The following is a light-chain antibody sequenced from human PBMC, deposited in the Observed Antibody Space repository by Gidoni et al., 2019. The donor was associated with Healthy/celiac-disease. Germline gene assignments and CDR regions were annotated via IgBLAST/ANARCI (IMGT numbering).Light chain of an antibody. CDR3: LQDYNYPRT. Sequence: AIQMTQSPSSLSASVGDRVTIPCRASQGIRNDVGWYQQKPGKAPKLLIYAASSLQSGVPARFSGSGSGTDFTLTISSLQPEDFATYYCLQDYNYPRTFGQGTKVEIK. V-gene: IGKV1-6*01. J-gene: IGKJ1*01. CDR1: QGIRND. CDR2: AAS.